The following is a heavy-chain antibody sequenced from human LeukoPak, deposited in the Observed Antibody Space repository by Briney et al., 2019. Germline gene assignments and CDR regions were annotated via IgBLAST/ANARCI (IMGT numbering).Heavy chain of an antibody. D-gene: IGHD6-13*01. CDR1: GFSLNTYV. Sequence: RPGGSLRLSCAASGFSLNTYVMHWVRQAPGKGLEWVALIWSDGSVMLYADSVKGRFTISRDNSKSTLFLQMDSLRAEDTGVYYCAAEPAPAAFDYWGQGTLVTVSS. CDR3: AAEPAPAAFDY. J-gene: IGHJ4*02. CDR2: IWSDGSVM. V-gene: IGHV3-33*01.